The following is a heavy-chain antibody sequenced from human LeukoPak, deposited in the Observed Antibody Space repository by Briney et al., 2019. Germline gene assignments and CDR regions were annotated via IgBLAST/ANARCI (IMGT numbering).Heavy chain of an antibody. CDR1: GFTFSSYS. Sequence: GGSLRLSCAASGFTFSSYSMNWVRQAPGKGLEWVSSISSSSSYIYYADSVKGRFTISRDNAKNSLYLQMNSLRAEDTAVYYCARDQGIAARYFDYWGQGTLVTVSS. D-gene: IGHD6-6*01. CDR2: ISSSSSYI. V-gene: IGHV3-21*01. J-gene: IGHJ4*02. CDR3: ARDQGIAARYFDY.